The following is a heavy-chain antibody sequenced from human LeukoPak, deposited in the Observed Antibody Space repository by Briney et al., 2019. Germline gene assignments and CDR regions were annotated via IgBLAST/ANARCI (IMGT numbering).Heavy chain of an antibody. Sequence: PSETLSLTCTVSSGSISSSSYYWGWIRQPPGNGLEWIGSIYYSGSTYYNPSLKSRVTISVDTSKNQFSLRLSSVTAADTAVYYCARPSGSYPGGWFDPWGQGTLVTVSS. D-gene: IGHD1-26*01. CDR3: ARPSGSYPGGWFDP. CDR1: SGSISSSSYY. J-gene: IGHJ5*02. V-gene: IGHV4-39*01. CDR2: IYYSGST.